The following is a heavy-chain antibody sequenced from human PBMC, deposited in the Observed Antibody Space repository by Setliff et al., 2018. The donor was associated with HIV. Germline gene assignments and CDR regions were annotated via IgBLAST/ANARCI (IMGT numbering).Heavy chain of an antibody. CDR2: VYYNGNV. J-gene: IGHJ4*02. D-gene: IGHD6-25*01. V-gene: IGHV4-59*08. CDR3: VRHLSAMATVDY. Sequence: SETLSLTCTVASGSISTYYWTWIRQPPGKGLEYIGSVYYNGNVYYNASLESRVTIAMDTSKNQVSLKLNSVTAADTAVYLCVRHLSAMATVDYWGQGALVTVSS. CDR1: SGSISTYY.